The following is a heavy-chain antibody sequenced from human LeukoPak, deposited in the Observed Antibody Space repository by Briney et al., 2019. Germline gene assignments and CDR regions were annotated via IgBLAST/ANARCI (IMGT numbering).Heavy chain of an antibody. D-gene: IGHD6-13*01. CDR1: GFTFSSYA. CDR2: ISTTGSP. CDR3: AKGGSSWSRFDL. V-gene: IGHV3-23*01. J-gene: IGHJ4*02. Sequence: GGSLRLSCAASGFTFSSYAMSWVRQAPGKGLEWVATISTTGSPYYGDSVKGRFTISRTNSDNTLFVQMNSLRADDTAVYYCAKGGSSWSRFDLWGQGILVSVSS.